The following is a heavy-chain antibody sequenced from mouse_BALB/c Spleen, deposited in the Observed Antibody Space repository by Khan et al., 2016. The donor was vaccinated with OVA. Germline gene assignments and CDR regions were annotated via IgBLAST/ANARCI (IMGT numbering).Heavy chain of an antibody. Sequence: VQLQESGTELVRPGASVKLSCKTSGYIFTRYWIHWIKQRSGQGLEWIARIYPGTGNTYYNEKFNGKASLTADKSSSTAYMHLSSLKSSDSAVYFCAREEALYYFDYWGQGTTLTVSS. CDR3: AREEALYYFDY. J-gene: IGHJ2*01. V-gene: IGHV1S132*01. D-gene: IGHD3-2*02. CDR2: IYPGTGNT. CDR1: GYIFTRYW.